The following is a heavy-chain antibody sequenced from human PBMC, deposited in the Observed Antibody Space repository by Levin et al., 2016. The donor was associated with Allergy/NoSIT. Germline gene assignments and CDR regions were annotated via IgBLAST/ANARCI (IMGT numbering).Heavy chain of an antibody. CDR3: AKWLMYGSGSQSSDWFDS. D-gene: IGHD3-10*01. J-gene: IGHJ5*01. CDR2: MPGSADST. V-gene: IGHV3-23*01. Sequence: WIRQPPGKGLEWVSAMPGSADSTYYADSVKGRFTISRDNSKNTLYLQMNSLRDEDTAVYYCAKWLMYGSGSQSSDWFDSWGQGTLVTVSS.